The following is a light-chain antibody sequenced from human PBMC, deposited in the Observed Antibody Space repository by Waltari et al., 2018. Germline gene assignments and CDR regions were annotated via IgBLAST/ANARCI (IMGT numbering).Light chain of an antibody. J-gene: IGKJ3*01. Sequence: EIVMTQSPATLSVSPGERATLSCRASQSVSSNLAWYQQKPGQAPRLLIYGASTMSTGIPARFSGSGSGTEFTLTISSMQSEDFAVYYCQQYNNWLTFGPGTKVDIK. CDR3: QQYNNWLT. V-gene: IGKV3-15*01. CDR2: GAS. CDR1: QSVSSN.